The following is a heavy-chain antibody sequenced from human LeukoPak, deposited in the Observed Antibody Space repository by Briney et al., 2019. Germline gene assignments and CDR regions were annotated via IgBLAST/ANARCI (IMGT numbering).Heavy chain of an antibody. J-gene: IGHJ4*02. D-gene: IGHD6-19*01. CDR3: AGERGEEYSSGWYKTNYFYN. CDR2: VDYSGGT. Sequence: SETLSLTCTVSGDSFSSVTDYWAWIRQPPGKGLEWIASVDYSGGTYYNPSLESRVAISADMSKNQFSLKLTSVTGADTAVYYCAGERGEEYSSGWYKTNYFYNWGQGIRVTVSS. CDR1: GDSFSSVTDY. V-gene: IGHV4-39*07.